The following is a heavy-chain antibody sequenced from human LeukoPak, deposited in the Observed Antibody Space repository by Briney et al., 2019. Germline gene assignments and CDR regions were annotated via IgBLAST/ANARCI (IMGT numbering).Heavy chain of an antibody. CDR3: VRSAFHAGSGNYYDY. Sequence: GGSLRLSCAASGFTFSSYWMHWVRQAPGKGLVWVSRINSDGSSTSYADSVKGRFTISRDNAENTLYLQMNSLRVEDTAVYYCVRSAFHAGSGNYYDYWGQGTLVTVSS. V-gene: IGHV3-74*01. CDR2: INSDGSST. D-gene: IGHD3-22*01. CDR1: GFTFSSYW. J-gene: IGHJ4*02.